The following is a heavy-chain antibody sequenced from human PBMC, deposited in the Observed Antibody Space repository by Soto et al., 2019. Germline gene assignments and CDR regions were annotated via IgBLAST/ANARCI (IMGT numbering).Heavy chain of an antibody. V-gene: IGHV3-15*01. CDR3: TTDRRYTYAEGFDF. D-gene: IGHD5-18*01. Sequence: EVPLVESGGGLVKPGGSLRLSCEASGFPFSNAWMSWVRQAPGKGLEWVGQIKSKTDGGTTDHAAPVKGRFTISRDDSKNTLFLQMSSLKAEDTAVYYCTTDRRYTYAEGFDFWGQGTLVTVSS. CDR2: IKSKTDGGTT. CDR1: GFPFSNAW. J-gene: IGHJ4*02.